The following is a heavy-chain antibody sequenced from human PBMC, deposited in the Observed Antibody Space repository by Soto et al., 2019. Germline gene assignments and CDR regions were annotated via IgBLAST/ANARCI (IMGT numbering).Heavy chain of an antibody. CDR1: GYTFTHYA. CDR2: ITAGNGNT. CDR3: ARGGLVISYY. Sequence: QVQLVQSGAEVKKPGASVKVSCKASGYTFTHYAIHLVRQAPGPRLEWMGCITAGNGNTKYSQKFQGRLTISKDTSVTTAYIELNRLRSEDTAGYYLARGGLVISYYWGQVTLVNVSS. D-gene: IGHD3-9*01. V-gene: IGHV1-3*01. J-gene: IGHJ4*02.